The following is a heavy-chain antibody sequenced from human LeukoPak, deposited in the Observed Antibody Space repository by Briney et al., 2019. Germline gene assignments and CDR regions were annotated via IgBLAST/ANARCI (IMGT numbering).Heavy chain of an antibody. D-gene: IGHD2-8*01. CDR3: ARAMDSCTNGVCYRGFDY. V-gene: IGHV3-11*01. CDR1: GFTFIAYY. J-gene: IGHJ4*02. Sequence: LGGSLRLSCAASGFTFIAYYMSWIGQAPGKGLEWVSYISSSGSTIYYADSVKGRFTISRDNAKNSLYLQMNSLRAEDTAVYYCARAMDSCTNGVCYRGFDYWGQGTLVTVSS. CDR2: ISSSGSTI.